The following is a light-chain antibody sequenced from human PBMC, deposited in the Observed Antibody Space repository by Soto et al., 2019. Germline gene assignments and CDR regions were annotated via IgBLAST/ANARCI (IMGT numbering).Light chain of an antibody. CDR3: QQRSNWPT. J-gene: IGKJ3*01. V-gene: IGKV3-11*01. Sequence: EVVMTQSPATLSVSPGERATLSCRASQSVSSNVAWYQQKPGQAPSLLIYGTSTRAGGVPARFSGGGSGTDLTLTISSLEPEDFAVYYCQQRSNWPTFGPGTKGD. CDR2: GTS. CDR1: QSVSSN.